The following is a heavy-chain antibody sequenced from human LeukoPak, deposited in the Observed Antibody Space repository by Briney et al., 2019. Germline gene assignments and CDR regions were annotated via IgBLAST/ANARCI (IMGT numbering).Heavy chain of an antibody. D-gene: IGHD3-22*01. J-gene: IGHJ4*02. Sequence: KSSETLSLTCTVSGGSISSYYWSWIRQPPGKGLEWIGCIYYSGYTNYKSSLKSRVTISVDTSKNQFSLKLSSVTAADTAVYYCARDRYYYDSSGYLFDYWGQGTLVTVSS. CDR1: GGSISSYY. CDR3: ARDRYYYDSSGYLFDY. CDR2: IYYSGYT. V-gene: IGHV4-59*12.